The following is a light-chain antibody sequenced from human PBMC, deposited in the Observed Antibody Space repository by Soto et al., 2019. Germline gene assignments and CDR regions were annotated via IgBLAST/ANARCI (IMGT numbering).Light chain of an antibody. J-gene: IGLJ1*01. Sequence: QSVLTPPPSGSAAPGQKVTISCSGSSSDIGNNYVSWYQHLPGTAPKLLIFETNRRPSGIPDRFSGSKSGTSATLGITGLQTGDEADYYCGTWDSSLSADVFGTGTKVTVL. V-gene: IGLV1-51*02. CDR1: SSDIGNNY. CDR3: GTWDSSLSADV. CDR2: ETN.